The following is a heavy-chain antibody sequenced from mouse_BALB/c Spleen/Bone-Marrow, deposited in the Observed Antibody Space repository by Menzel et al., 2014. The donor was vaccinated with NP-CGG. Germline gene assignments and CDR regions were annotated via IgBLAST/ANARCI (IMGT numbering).Heavy chain of an antibody. CDR3: ARYDYDVGYFDY. D-gene: IGHD2-4*01. J-gene: IGHJ2*01. CDR2: ISYSGST. V-gene: IGHV3-2*02. Sequence: EVQLQQPGPGLVKPSQSLSLTCTVTGYSITSDYAWNWIRQFPGNKLEWMGYISYSGSTSYNPSLKSRISITRDTSKNQFFLQLNSVTTEDTATYYCARYDYDVGYFDYWGQGTTLTVSS. CDR1: GYSITSDYA.